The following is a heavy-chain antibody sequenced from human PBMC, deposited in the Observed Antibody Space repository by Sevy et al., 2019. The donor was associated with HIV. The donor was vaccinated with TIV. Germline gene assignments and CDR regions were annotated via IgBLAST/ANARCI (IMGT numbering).Heavy chain of an antibody. Sequence: GGSLRLSCASSGFTFISHPMTWVRQAPGKGLEWVASISSSGGSTYYANSVKGRFTISRDNSKKMVDLQMNSLGVTDTAVYFCAKEDFRDFDAWGQGTLVTVSS. CDR2: ISSSGGST. CDR3: AKEDFRDFDA. CDR1: GFTFISHP. J-gene: IGHJ5*02. V-gene: IGHV3-23*01.